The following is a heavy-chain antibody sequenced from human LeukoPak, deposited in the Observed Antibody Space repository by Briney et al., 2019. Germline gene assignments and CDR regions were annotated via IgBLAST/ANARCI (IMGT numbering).Heavy chain of an antibody. D-gene: IGHD1-1*01. J-gene: IGHJ4*02. CDR3: ARAPDWNPYFDY. V-gene: IGHV3-48*04. CDR2: ISSSGSTI. CDR1: GFTFSSYW. Sequence: GGSLRLSCAASGFTFSSYWMHWVRHAPGKGLEWVSYISSSGSTIYYADSVKGRFTISRDNARNSLYLQMNSLRAEDTAVYYCARAPDWNPYFDYWGQGTLVTVSS.